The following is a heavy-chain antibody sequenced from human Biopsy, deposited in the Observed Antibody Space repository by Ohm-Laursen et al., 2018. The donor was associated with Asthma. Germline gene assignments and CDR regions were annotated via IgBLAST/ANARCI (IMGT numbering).Heavy chain of an antibody. CDR1: GGSIRSHD. J-gene: IGHJ5*02. CDR2: VSHTGST. V-gene: IGHV4-59*11. D-gene: IGHD2-15*01. Sequence: PGTLSLTCIVSGGSIRSHDWTWIRLPPGKGLEYIGDVSHTGSTNYNPSLKSRVTMSLDTSKNQFSLRLTSVTPADTAVYYCARLADCSGGACYSYGWFDPWGQGTRVTVSS. CDR3: ARLADCSGGACYSYGWFDP.